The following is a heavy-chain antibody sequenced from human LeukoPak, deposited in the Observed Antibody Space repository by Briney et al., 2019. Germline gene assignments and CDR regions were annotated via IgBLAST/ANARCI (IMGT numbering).Heavy chain of an antibody. J-gene: IGHJ5*02. D-gene: IGHD6-13*01. CDR1: GGSISSYY. CDR2: IYSSGST. CDR3: ARDTGIAADSTNWFDP. Sequence: SETLSLTCTVSGGSISSYYWSWIRQPPGKGLEWIGYIYSSGSTYYNPSLKSRVTISVDRSKNQFSLKLSSVTAADTAVYYCARDTGIAADSTNWFDPWGQGTLVTVSS. V-gene: IGHV4-59*12.